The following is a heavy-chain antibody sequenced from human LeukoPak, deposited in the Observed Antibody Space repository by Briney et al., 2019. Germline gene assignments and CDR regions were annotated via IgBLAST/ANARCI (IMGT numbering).Heavy chain of an antibody. J-gene: IGHJ4*02. Sequence: SLSLSCPAPGFTFSSYGMHWVRQAPGKGLAWVAVISYDGSNKYYAASVQGRFTISRDNSNNTLYLQMNSRRAEDTAVYCCVKFSDGSGSYYPLSDYWGQGTLVTVSS. D-gene: IGHD3-10*01. CDR3: VKFSDGSGSYYPLSDY. CDR2: ISYDGSNK. V-gene: IGHV3-30*18. CDR1: GFTFSSYG.